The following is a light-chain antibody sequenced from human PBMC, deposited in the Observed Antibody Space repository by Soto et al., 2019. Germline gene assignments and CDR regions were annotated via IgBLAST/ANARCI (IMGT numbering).Light chain of an antibody. CDR3: QQYYSPLSLT. CDR2: WAS. CDR1: QSVLYSSDNKNY. J-gene: IGKJ4*01. V-gene: IGKV4-1*01. Sequence: DIVMTQSPDSLAVSLGERATINCKSSQSVLYSSDNKNYLAWYQQKPGQPPKLLIKWASTRETGVPDRFSGSGSRTDFTLTISSLQAEDVAVYYCQQYYSPLSLTFGGGTKVEIK.